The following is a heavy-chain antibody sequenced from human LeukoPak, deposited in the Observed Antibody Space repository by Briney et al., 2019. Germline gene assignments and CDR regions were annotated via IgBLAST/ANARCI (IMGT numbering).Heavy chain of an antibody. D-gene: IGHD6-13*01. CDR2: INHRGTT. CDR3: ARVTFGTYSSSWYKGGYYYFYMDV. V-gene: IGHV4-34*01. CDR1: GGSFSGYY. Sequence: PPGTLSLTCAVYGGSFSGYYWTWIRQPPGKGLEWIGEINHRGTTHSNPSLKSRVIMTVDTSKKQFSLRLSSVTAADTAVYYCARVTFGTYSSSWYKGGYYYFYMDVWGTRTTVTVSS. J-gene: IGHJ6*03.